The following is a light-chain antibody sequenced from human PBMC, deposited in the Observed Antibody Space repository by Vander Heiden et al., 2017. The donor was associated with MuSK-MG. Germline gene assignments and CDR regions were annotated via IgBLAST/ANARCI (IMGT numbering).Light chain of an antibody. CDR2: AAS. V-gene: IGKV1-39*01. CDR1: QSISSY. CDR3: KQRYSTPH. Sequence: DIQMTQSPSSLSASVGDRVTITCRASQSISSYLNWYQQKPGKAPKLLIYAASSLQSGVPSRFSGSGSGTDFTLTISSVQPEDFATYYCKQRYSTPHFGQGTRLEIK. J-gene: IGKJ5*01.